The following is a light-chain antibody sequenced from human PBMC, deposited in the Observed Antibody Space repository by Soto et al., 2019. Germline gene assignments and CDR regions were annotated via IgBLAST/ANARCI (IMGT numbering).Light chain of an antibody. Sequence: EIVLTQSPATLSLYTGERGTLSCRASQSIPSKYLAWYQQKLGQSPRLLIYTTSSRATGIPDRFSGSGSGTDFTLTITRLEPEDFAVYYCQQRSNWPPTFGQGTRLEIK. CDR2: TTS. CDR1: QSIPSKY. J-gene: IGKJ5*01. V-gene: IGKV3D-20*02. CDR3: QQRSNWPPT.